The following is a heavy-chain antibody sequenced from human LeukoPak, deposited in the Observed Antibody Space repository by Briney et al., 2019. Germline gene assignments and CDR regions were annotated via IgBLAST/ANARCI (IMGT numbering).Heavy chain of an antibody. J-gene: IGHJ3*02. CDR3: AKDLEHYYGSGSYYSDAFDI. CDR2: ISYDGSNK. D-gene: IGHD3-10*01. Sequence: SGGSLRLSCAASGFTFSSYGMHWVRQAPGKGLEWVAVISYDGSNKYYADSVKGRFTISRDSSKNTLYLQMNSLRAEDTAVYYCAKDLEHYYGSGSYYSDAFDIWGQGTMVTVSS. V-gene: IGHV3-30*18. CDR1: GFTFSSYG.